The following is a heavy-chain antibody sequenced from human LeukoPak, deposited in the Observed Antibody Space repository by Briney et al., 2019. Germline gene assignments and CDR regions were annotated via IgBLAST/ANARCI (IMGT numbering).Heavy chain of an antibody. D-gene: IGHD1-26*01. J-gene: IGHJ5*02. CDR3: ARAQSGSYDVDWFDP. Sequence: GESLRISCKGSRYSFTSYWISGVRPMPGKGLEWMGRIDPSDSYTNYSPSFQGHVTISADKSISTAYLQWSSLKASDTAMYYCARAQSGSYDVDWFDPWGQGTLVTVSS. CDR2: IDPSDSYT. CDR1: RYSFTSYW. V-gene: IGHV5-10-1*01.